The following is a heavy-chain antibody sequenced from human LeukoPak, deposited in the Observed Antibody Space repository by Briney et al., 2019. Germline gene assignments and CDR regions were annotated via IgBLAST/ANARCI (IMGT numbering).Heavy chain of an antibody. J-gene: IGHJ6*02. CDR3: TRSLSDLVSPRYCSSTSCYAGRYYYYGMDV. CDR1: GYTFTGYY. CDR2: INPNSGGT. Sequence: ASVKVSCKASGYTFTGYYMHWVRQAPGQGLEWMGRINPNSGGTNYAQKFQGRVTMTRNTSISTAYMELSSLRSEDTAVYYCTRSLSDLVSPRYCSSTSCYAGRYYYYGMDVWGQGTTVTVSS. V-gene: IGHV1-2*06. D-gene: IGHD2-2*01.